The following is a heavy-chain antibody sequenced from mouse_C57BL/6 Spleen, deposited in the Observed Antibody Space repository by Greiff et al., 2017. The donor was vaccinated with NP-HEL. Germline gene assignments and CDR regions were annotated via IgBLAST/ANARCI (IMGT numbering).Heavy chain of an antibody. Sequence: QVQLQQPGTELVKPGASVKLSCKASGYTFTSYWMHWVKQRPGQGLEWIGNITPSNGGTNYNEKFKSKATLTVDKSSSTSSMQLISLTSEDSAVYYCARLYDGYYPYYAMDYWGQGTSVTVSS. V-gene: IGHV1-53*01. CDR2: ITPSNGGT. J-gene: IGHJ4*01. CDR3: ARLYDGYYPYYAMDY. CDR1: GYTFTSYW. D-gene: IGHD2-3*01.